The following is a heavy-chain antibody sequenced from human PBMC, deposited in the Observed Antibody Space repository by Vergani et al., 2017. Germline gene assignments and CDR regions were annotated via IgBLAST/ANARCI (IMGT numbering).Heavy chain of an antibody. Sequence: EVQLVESGGGLVQPGGSLRLSCSASGFTFSSYAMHWVRQAPGKGLEYVSAISSNGGSTYYADPVKGRFTISRDNSKNTLYLQMSSLRAEDTAVYYCVKSTPGYSSSWFGYDAFDIWGQGTMVTVSS. D-gene: IGHD6-13*01. CDR1: GFTFSSYA. CDR3: VKSTPGYSSSWFGYDAFDI. V-gene: IGHV3-64D*06. CDR2: ISSNGGST. J-gene: IGHJ3*02.